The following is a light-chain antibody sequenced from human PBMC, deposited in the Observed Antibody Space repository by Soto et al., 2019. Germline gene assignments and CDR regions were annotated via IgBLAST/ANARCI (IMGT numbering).Light chain of an antibody. CDR3: QQYGRSPRT. CDR2: GAS. V-gene: IGKV3-20*01. Sequence: EMVLTQSPGTLSLSPGQRATLSCRASQSVYSNYLAWYQHKPGQGPRLLIYGASRRATDIPDRFSGSGSGTDFTLTISRLEPEDFAVYYCQQYGRSPRTFGLGTKVEIK. J-gene: IGKJ1*01. CDR1: QSVYSNY.